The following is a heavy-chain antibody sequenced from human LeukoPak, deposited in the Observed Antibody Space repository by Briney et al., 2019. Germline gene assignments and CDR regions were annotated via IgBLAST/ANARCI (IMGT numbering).Heavy chain of an antibody. CDR1: GFTFSSYS. V-gene: IGHV3-48*01. J-gene: IGHJ5*02. CDR2: ISSSSSTI. CDR3: ARDQDYPGEGWFDP. D-gene: IGHD4-11*01. Sequence: PGGSLRLSCAASGFTFSSYSMNWVRQAPGKGLEWVSYISSSSSTIYYADSVKGRFTISRDNAKNSLYLQMNSLRAEDTAVYYCARDQDYPGEGWFDPWGQGTLVTVSS.